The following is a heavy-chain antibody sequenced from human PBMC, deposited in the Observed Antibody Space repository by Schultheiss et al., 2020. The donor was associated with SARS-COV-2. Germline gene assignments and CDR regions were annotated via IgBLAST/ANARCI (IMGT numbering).Heavy chain of an antibody. CDR3: AREDSSGYYGR. D-gene: IGHD3-22*01. Sequence: GESLKISCAASGFTLSSYEMNWVRQAPGKGLEWVAVISYDGSNKYYADSVKGRFTISRDNSKNTLYLQMNSLRAEDTAVYYCAREDSSGYYGRWGQGTLVTVSS. CDR1: GFTLSSYE. V-gene: IGHV3-30*03. CDR2: ISYDGSNK. J-gene: IGHJ4*02.